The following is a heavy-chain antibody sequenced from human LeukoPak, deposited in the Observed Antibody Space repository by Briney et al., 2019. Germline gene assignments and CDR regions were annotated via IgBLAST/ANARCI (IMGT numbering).Heavy chain of an antibody. V-gene: IGHV3-33*01. Sequence: PGRSLTLSCAASGYTFSTYGMHWVRQAPGRGLEWVAGTWYDGTNRNYEDSVKGRLTISRHNPENTLHLQMNSQRAEHTSVYYCARDRGMTTALVDYWGEGSLVTVSS. CDR2: TWYDGTNR. J-gene: IGHJ4*02. D-gene: IGHD1-1*01. CDR3: ARDRGMTTALVDY. CDR1: GYTFSTYG.